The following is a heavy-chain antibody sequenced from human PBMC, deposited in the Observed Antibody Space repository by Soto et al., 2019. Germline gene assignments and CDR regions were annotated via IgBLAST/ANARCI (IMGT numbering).Heavy chain of an antibody. CDR3: ARDRLAVAGSNDAFDI. CDR1: GGSFGGYY. CDR2: INHSGST. Sequence: SETLSLTCAVYGGSFGGYYWSWIRQPPGKGLEWIGEINHSGSTNYNPSLKSRVTISVDTSKNQFSLKLSSVTAADTAVYYCARDRLAVAGSNDAFDIWGQGTMVTVSS. V-gene: IGHV4-34*01. J-gene: IGHJ3*02. D-gene: IGHD6-19*01.